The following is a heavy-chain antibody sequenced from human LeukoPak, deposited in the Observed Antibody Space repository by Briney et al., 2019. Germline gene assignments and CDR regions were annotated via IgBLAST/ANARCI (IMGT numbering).Heavy chain of an antibody. Sequence: PSETLSLTCTVSGGSISSYYWSWIRQPPGKGLEWIGYIYYSGSTNYNPSLKSRVTISVDTSKNQFSPKLSSVTAADTAVYYCATVAVIRGVTYFDYWGQGTLVTVSS. D-gene: IGHD3-10*01. CDR2: IYYSGST. CDR1: GGSISSYY. CDR3: ATVAVIRGVTYFDY. V-gene: IGHV4-59*01. J-gene: IGHJ4*02.